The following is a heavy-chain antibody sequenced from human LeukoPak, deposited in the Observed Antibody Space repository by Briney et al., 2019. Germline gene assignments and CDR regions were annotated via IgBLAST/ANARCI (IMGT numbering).Heavy chain of an antibody. CDR1: GYTLTELS. J-gene: IGHJ4*02. Sequence: ASVKVSCTVSGYTLTELSMHWVRQAPGKGLEWMGGFDPEDGETIYAQKFQGRVTMTEDTSTDTAYMELSSLRSEDTAVYYCATDTYYYDSSGYYFDYWGQGTLVTVSS. CDR3: ATDTYYYDSSGYYFDY. V-gene: IGHV1-24*01. D-gene: IGHD3-22*01. CDR2: FDPEDGET.